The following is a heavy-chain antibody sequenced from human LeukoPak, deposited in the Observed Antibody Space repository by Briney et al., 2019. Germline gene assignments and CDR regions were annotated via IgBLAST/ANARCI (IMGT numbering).Heavy chain of an antibody. CDR2: IYPGDSDT. CDR1: GYSFTTYW. Sequence: PGESLKISCQGSGYSFTTYWIGRVRQMPGKGLKWMGIIYPGDSDTRYSPSFQGQVTISADKSISTAYLQWSSLKASDTAMYYCARHQIVGATRSPFDYWGQGTLVTVSS. J-gene: IGHJ4*02. V-gene: IGHV5-51*01. CDR3: ARHQIVGATRSPFDY. D-gene: IGHD1-26*01.